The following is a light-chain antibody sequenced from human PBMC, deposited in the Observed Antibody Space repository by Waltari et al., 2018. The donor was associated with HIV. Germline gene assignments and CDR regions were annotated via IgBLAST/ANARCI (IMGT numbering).Light chain of an antibody. Sequence: SYELTQPPSVSVSPGQTASSTCPGAQLGATYVCWYQQTPGQSPGLVPYTDRGRPSGIPQRFSGSNSGNTATLTIGGTQATDEADYFCQAWDGSNGVFGGGTKLTVL. CDR1: QLGATY. CDR3: QAWDGSNGV. J-gene: IGLJ3*02. V-gene: IGLV3-1*01. CDR2: TDR.